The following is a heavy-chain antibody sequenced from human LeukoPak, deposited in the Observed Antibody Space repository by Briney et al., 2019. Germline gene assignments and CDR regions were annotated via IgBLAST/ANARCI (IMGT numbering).Heavy chain of an antibody. CDR1: GGSISSYY. CDR2: IYYSGST. J-gene: IGHJ4*02. V-gene: IGHV4-59*08. CDR3: ARRIRLVRAFDY. D-gene: IGHD6-19*01. Sequence: SETLSLTCTVSGGSISSYYWSWIRQPPGKGLEWIGYIYYSGSTNYNPSLKSRVTISVDTSKNQFSLKLSSVTAADTAVYYCARRIRLVRAFDYWGQGTLVTVFS.